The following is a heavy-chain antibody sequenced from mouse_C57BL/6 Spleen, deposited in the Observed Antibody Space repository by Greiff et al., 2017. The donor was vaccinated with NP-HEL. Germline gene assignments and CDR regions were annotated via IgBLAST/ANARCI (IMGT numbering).Heavy chain of an antibody. D-gene: IGHD1-1*01. CDR2: IDPSDSYT. V-gene: IGHV1-69*01. Sequence: QVQLQQPGAELVMPGASVKLSCKASGYTFTSYWMHWVKQRPGQGLEWIGEIDPSDSYTNYNQKFKGKSTLTVDKSSSTAYMQLGSLTSEDSAVYYCARGGGSSPPWFAYWGQGTLVTVSA. J-gene: IGHJ3*01. CDR3: ARGGGSSPPWFAY. CDR1: GYTFTSYW.